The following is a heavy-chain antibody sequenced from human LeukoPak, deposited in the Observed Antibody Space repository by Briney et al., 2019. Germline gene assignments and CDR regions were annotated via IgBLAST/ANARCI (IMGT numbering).Heavy chain of an antibody. CDR1: GYTFTEHF. CDR2: IHPASANT. V-gene: IGHV1-2*02. Sequence: GAPVKVSCKASGYTFTEHFIHWVRQAPGQGLQYMGWIHPASANTVYAQMFHGRVTLTRDTPATTTYMELSGLRSDDTAVYYCARDLRPANLWGQGNLGSVSS. CDR3: ARDLRPANL. D-gene: IGHD1-7*01. J-gene: IGHJ4*02.